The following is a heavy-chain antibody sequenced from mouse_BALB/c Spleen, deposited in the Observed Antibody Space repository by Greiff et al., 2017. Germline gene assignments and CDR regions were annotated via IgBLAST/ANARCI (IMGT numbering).Heavy chain of an antibody. CDR3: ARRGDYYGSSYGYIDV. CDR1: GFNIKDTY. CDR2: IDPANGNT. Sequence: VHVKQSGAELVKPGASVKLSCTASGFNIKDTYMHWVKQRPEQGLEWIGRIDPANGNTKYDPKFQGKATITADTSSNTAYLQLSSLTSEDTAVYYCARRGDYYGSSYGYIDVWGEGTTVTVSS. J-gene: IGHJ1*01. V-gene: IGHV14-3*02. D-gene: IGHD1-1*01.